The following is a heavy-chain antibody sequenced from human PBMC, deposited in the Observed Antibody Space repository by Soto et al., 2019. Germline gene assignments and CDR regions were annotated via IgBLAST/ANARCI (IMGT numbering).Heavy chain of an antibody. CDR2: VSYSGYT. J-gene: IGHJ4*02. D-gene: IGHD4-17*01. Sequence: ETLSLTCTVSGGSINSYYWNWIRQPPGRGLEWIGFVSYSGYTDYNPSLKSRLTISVDTSKNQFSLKLNSVTAADTAIYYCTRHVYGDYVFSYWGQGTLVTVSS. CDR1: GGSINSYY. CDR3: TRHVYGDYVFSY. V-gene: IGHV4-59*08.